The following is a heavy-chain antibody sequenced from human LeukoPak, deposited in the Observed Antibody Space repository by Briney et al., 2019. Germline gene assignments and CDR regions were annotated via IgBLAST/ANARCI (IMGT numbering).Heavy chain of an antibody. J-gene: IGHJ5*02. CDR3: ARERLAMVRGVIPKEAWGWFDP. CDR1: GGSFSGYY. D-gene: IGHD3-10*01. CDR2: INHSGST. Sequence: SETLSLTCAVYGGSFSGYYGSWIRQPPGKGLEWIGEINHSGSTNYNPSLKSRVTIPVDTSKNQFSLKLSFVTAADTAVYYCARERLAMVRGVIPKEAWGWFDPWGQGTLVTVSS. V-gene: IGHV4-34*01.